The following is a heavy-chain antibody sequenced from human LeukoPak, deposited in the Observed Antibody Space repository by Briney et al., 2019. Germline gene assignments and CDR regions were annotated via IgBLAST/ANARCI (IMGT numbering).Heavy chain of an antibody. D-gene: IGHD3-10*01. CDR1: GGSFSGYY. CDR3: ARVGITMVRGVIITNYYYYMDV. Sequence: SETLSLTCAVYGGSFSGYYWSWFRKPPGKGLGWMGEINQSGSTNYNPSLKSRVTISVDTSKNQFSLKLGSVTAADTAVYYCARVGITMVRGVIITNYYYYMDVWGKGTTVTVSS. V-gene: IGHV4-34*01. J-gene: IGHJ6*03. CDR2: INQSGST.